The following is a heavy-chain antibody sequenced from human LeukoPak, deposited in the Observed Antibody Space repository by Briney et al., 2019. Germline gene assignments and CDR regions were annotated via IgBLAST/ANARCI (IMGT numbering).Heavy chain of an antibody. Sequence: GESLKISCKGSGYSFTSYWIGWVRQMPGKGLEWMGIIYPGDSDTRYSPSFQGQVTISADKSINTAYLQWSSLKASDTAMYYCARQRTLDKYSSSWYSGNYYYYGMDVWGQGTTVTVSS. CDR2: IYPGDSDT. D-gene: IGHD6-13*01. CDR3: ARQRTLDKYSSSWYSGNYYYYGMDV. V-gene: IGHV5-51*01. CDR1: GYSFTSYW. J-gene: IGHJ6*02.